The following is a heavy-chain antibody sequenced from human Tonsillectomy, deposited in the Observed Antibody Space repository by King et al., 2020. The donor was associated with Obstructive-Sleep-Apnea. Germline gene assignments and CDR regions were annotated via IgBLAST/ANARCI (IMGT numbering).Heavy chain of an antibody. CDR2: ISGSGFST. CDR3: AKEPPFSYCGDDCYYFDY. J-gene: IGHJ4*02. V-gene: IGHV3-23*04. CDR1: GFTFNNHA. Sequence: VQLVESGGGLVQPGGSLRLSCGASGFTFNNHAMNWVRQAPGKGLEWVSRISGSGFSTYYADSVRGRFTITRDNSKNTLYLQMNSLRGEDTAVYYCAKEPPFSYCGDDCYYFDYWGQGTLVTVSS. D-gene: IGHD2-21*02.